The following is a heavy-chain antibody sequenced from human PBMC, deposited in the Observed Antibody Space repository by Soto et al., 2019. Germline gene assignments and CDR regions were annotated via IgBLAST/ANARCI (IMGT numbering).Heavy chain of an antibody. V-gene: IGHV1-58*01. CDR3: AADIITIFGVVSDFDY. D-gene: IGHD3-3*01. CDR1: GFTFTSSA. Sequence: SVKVSCKASGFTFTSSAVQWVRQARGQRLEWIGWIVVGSGNTNYAQKFQERVTITRDMSTSTAYMELSSLRSEDTAVYYCAADIITIFGVVSDFDYWGQGTLVTVSS. CDR2: IVVGSGNT. J-gene: IGHJ4*02.